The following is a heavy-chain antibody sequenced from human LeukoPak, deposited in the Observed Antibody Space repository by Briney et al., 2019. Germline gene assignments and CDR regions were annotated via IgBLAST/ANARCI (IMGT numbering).Heavy chain of an antibody. J-gene: IGHJ5*02. CDR1: GFTFSSYW. V-gene: IGHV3-74*01. D-gene: IGHD4-23*01. Sequence: GGSLRLSCAASGFTFSSYWMHWVRQAPGKGLVWVSRINSDGSSTNYADSVKGRFTISRDNAKNTLYLQMNSLRAEDTAVYYCARGIFYGGRNQYIWLDLWGQGTLVTVSS. CDR2: INSDGSST. CDR3: ARGIFYGGRNQYIWLDL.